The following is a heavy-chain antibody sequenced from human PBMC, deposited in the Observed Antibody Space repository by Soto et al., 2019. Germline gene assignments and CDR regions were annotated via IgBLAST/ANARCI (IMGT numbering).Heavy chain of an antibody. CDR3: ARGLQVWGSYRYPDY. J-gene: IGHJ4*02. CDR2: IYYSGST. V-gene: IGHV4-31*03. Sequence: SETLYLTCTVSGGSISSGGYDWSWIRQHPGKGLEWIGYIYYSGSTYYNPSLKSRVTISVDTSKNQFSLKLSSVTAADTAVYYCARGLQVWGSYRYPDYWGQGTLVTVSS. CDR1: GGSISSGGYD. D-gene: IGHD3-16*02.